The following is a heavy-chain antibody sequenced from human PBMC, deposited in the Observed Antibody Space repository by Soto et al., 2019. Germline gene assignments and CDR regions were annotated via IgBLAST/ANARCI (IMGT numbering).Heavy chain of an antibody. Sequence: QVQLQESGPGLVKPSGTLSLTCAVSGDSISSRNWWNWVRQPPGKGLEWIGKIYHSGSTNYNTSLKSRDNISVDRSKNQFSLKLNSVTAADTAVYYCASQFGELLAAAFDIWCQGTMVTVSS. V-gene: IGHV4-4*02. J-gene: IGHJ3*02. CDR3: ASQFGELLAAAFDI. CDR1: GDSISSRNW. CDR2: IYHSGST. D-gene: IGHD3-10*01.